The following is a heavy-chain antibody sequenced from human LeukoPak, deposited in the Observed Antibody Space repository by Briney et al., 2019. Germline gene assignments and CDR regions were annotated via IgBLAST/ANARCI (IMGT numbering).Heavy chain of an antibody. J-gene: IGHJ4*02. V-gene: IGHV4-39*07. CDR1: GGSISSSSYC. CDR3: AAVEYSSSYQGVFDY. Sequence: SETLSLTCTVSGGSISSSSYCWGWIRQPPGRGLEWIGSIYYSGSTYYNPSLKSRVTISVDTSKNQFSLKLSSVTAADTAVYYCAAVEYSSSYQGVFDYWGQGTLVTVSS. D-gene: IGHD6-13*01. CDR2: IYYSGST.